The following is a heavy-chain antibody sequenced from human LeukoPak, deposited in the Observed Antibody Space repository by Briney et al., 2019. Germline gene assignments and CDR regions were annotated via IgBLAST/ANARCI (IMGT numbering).Heavy chain of an antibody. J-gene: IGHJ3*02. Sequence: SETLSLTCAVYGGSFSGYYWSWIRQPPGKGLEWLGEINHSGSTNYNPSLKSRVTISVDTSKNQFSLKLSSVTSADTAVYYCASDIAVAGTVAFDIWGQGTMVTVSS. CDR3: ASDIAVAGTVAFDI. V-gene: IGHV4-34*01. CDR1: GGSFSGYY. D-gene: IGHD6-19*01. CDR2: INHSGST.